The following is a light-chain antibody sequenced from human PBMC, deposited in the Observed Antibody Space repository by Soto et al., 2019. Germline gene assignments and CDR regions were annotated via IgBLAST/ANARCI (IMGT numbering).Light chain of an antibody. CDR2: GAS. Sequence: EIVLTQSPGTLSLSPGERATLSCRASQSVSSSYLAWYQQKPGQAPRLLIYGASSRATGIPDRFSGSGSGTDCTLTISMLEPEDCAVYYCQQYGSSLFTFGPGTKVDIK. V-gene: IGKV3-20*01. CDR3: QQYGSSLFT. CDR1: QSVSSSY. J-gene: IGKJ3*01.